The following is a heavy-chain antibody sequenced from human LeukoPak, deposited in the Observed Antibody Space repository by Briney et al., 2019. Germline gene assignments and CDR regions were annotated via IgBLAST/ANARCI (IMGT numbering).Heavy chain of an antibody. CDR2: INTDGSNT. D-gene: IGHD6-19*01. CDR1: GFTFSNSW. V-gene: IGHV3-74*01. J-gene: IGHJ4*02. CDR3: ARGTGSGWYDY. Sequence: GGSLRLSCAASGFTFSNSWMHWVRQAPGKGPVWVSRINTDGSNTFYADSVKGRFTISRDNAKNTLYLQMNTLRAEDTAVYFCARGTGSGWYDYWGQGILVTVSP.